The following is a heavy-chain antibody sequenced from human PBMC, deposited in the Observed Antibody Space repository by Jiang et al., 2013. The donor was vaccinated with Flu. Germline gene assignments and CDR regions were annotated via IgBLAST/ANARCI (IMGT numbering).Heavy chain of an antibody. CDR3: ARGQLHFWSGYQVYYYYGMDV. V-gene: IGHV4-38-2*01. J-gene: IGHJ6*02. CDR2: IYHSGST. D-gene: IGHD3-3*02. Sequence: LLKPSETLSLTCAVSGYSISSGYYWGWIRQPPGKGLEWIGSIYHSGSTNYNPSLKSRVTISVDTSKNQFSLKLSSVTAADTAVYYCARGQLHFWSGYQVYYYYGMDVWGQGTTVTVSS. CDR1: GYSISSGYY.